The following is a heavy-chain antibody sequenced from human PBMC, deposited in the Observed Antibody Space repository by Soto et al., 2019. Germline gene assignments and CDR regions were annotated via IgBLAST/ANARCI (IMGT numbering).Heavy chain of an antibody. CDR1: VYTFTSYA. CDR2: INAGNGNT. J-gene: IGHJ4*02. D-gene: IGHD3-22*01. V-gene: IGHV1-3*01. Sequence: ASVKVSCKSSVYTFTSYAMHCVRQAPGQRLEWMGWINAGNGNTKYSQKFQGRVTITRDTSASTAYMELSSLRSEDTAVYYCARDKNPNYHDSTGYYSDWGQGILVSVSS. CDR3: ARDKNPNYHDSTGYYSD.